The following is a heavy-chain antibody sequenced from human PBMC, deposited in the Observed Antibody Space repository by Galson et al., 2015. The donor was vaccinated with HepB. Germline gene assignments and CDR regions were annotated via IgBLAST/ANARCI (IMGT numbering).Heavy chain of an antibody. J-gene: IGHJ4*01. CDR3: AGLVDTAMAPFDY. CDR1: AVSISTYY. Sequence: SETLSLTCTVSAVSISTYYWNWIRQPPGKGLEWIGYIYYTGSTNYNPSLKSRVTISVDTSKNQFSLKLSSVTAADSAVYYCAGLVDTAMAPFDYWGHGTLVAVSS. V-gene: IGHV4-59*08. CDR2: IYYTGST. D-gene: IGHD5-18*01.